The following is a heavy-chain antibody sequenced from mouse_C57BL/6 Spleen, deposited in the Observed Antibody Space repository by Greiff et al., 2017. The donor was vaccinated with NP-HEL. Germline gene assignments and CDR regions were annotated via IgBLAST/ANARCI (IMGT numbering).Heavy chain of an antibody. J-gene: IGHJ2*01. CDR3: ARSGLCDY. Sequence: VQRVESGAELARPGASVKMSCKASGYTFTSYTMHWVKQRPGQGLEWIGYINPSSGYTKYNQKFKDKATLTADKSSSTAYMQLSSLTSEDSAVYYCARSGLCDYWGQGTTLTVSS. D-gene: IGHD3-1*01. CDR2: INPSSGYT. CDR1: GYTFTSYT. V-gene: IGHV1-4*01.